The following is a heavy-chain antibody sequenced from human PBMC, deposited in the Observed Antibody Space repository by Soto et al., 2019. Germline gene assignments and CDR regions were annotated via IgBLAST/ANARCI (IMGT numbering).Heavy chain of an antibody. CDR1: GFTFSSYA. Sequence: EVQLLESGGGLVQPGGSLRLSCAASGFTFSSYAMSWVRQAPGKGLEWVSAISGSGGSTYYADFVKGRFTISRDNSKNTLYLQMNSLRAEDTAVYYCAKRGGRVAASKAEYFQHWGQGTLVTVSS. D-gene: IGHD6-19*01. J-gene: IGHJ1*01. V-gene: IGHV3-23*01. CDR2: ISGSGGST. CDR3: AKRGGRVAASKAEYFQH.